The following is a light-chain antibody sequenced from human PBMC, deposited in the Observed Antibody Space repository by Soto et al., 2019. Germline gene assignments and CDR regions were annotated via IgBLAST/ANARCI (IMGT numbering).Light chain of an antibody. V-gene: IGKV1-39*01. Sequence: DIQMTQSPSSLSASVGDRVTITCRASQSIRSYLNWYQQKPGKAPKLIIFAASSLESGVPSRFSGSGSGTDFTLTISSLQPEDFATYYCQQSYSSPPTFGGGTKVEIQ. CDR3: QQSYSSPPT. CDR1: QSIRSY. J-gene: IGKJ4*01. CDR2: AAS.